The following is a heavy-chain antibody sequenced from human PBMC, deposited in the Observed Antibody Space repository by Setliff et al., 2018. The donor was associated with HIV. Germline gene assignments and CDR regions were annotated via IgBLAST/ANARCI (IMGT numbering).Heavy chain of an antibody. Sequence: PSETLSLTCTVSGASFTSYYWSWVRQAPGKGLEWVSTISGSGGNTHYADSVKGRFTIFRDNSKNTLYLQMNSLRAEDTAVYYCAKMDVVVIPAAIRYWGQGTLVTVSS. V-gene: IGHV3-23*01. CDR3: AKMDVVVIPAAIRY. J-gene: IGHJ4*02. CDR2: ISGSGGNT. D-gene: IGHD2-2*01. CDR1: GASFTSYY.